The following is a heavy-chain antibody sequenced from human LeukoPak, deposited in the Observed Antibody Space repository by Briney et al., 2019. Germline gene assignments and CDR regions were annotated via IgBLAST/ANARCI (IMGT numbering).Heavy chain of an antibody. Sequence: GSLRLSCAASGFTVSSNYMSWIRQPPGKGLEWIGYIHISGRTNSNPALKSRVTISVDTSKNQLSLKLTSVTVADTAVYYCARGVGGDYDLLLDAFDIWGQGTMVTVSS. CDR3: ARGVGGDYDLLLDAFDI. D-gene: IGHD4-17*01. CDR1: GFTVSSNY. V-gene: IGHV4-59*02. J-gene: IGHJ3*02. CDR2: IHISGRT.